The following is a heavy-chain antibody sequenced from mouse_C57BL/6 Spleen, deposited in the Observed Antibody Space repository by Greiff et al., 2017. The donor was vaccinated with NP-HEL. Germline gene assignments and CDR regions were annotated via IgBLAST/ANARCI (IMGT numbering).Heavy chain of an antibody. V-gene: IGHV3-6*01. CDR2: ISYDGSN. CDR3: ARGELGRDWYFDV. Sequence: EVQLVESGPGLVKPSQSLSLTCSVTGYSITSGYYWNWIRQFPGNKLEWMGYISYDGSNNYNPSLKNRISITRDTSKNQFFLKLNSVTTEDTATYYCARGELGRDWYFDVWGTGTTVTVSS. CDR1: GYSITSGYY. J-gene: IGHJ1*03. D-gene: IGHD4-1*01.